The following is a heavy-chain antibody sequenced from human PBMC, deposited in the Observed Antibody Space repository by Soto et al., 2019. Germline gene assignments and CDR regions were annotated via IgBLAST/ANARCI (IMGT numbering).Heavy chain of an antibody. V-gene: IGHV1-69*08. CDR1: GGPFRSHT. Sequence: QDQLVQSGAEVTKPGSSVKVSCKAFGGPFRSHTVSWVRQAPGQGLEWMGRIIPALGTPTYAQKFQGRVTITADESVTTVYMELNSLRTEDTTVYYCARPDFGDYWYFDLWGRGTLVTVSS. CDR3: ARPDFGDYWYFDL. CDR2: IIPALGTP. J-gene: IGHJ2*01. D-gene: IGHD4-17*01.